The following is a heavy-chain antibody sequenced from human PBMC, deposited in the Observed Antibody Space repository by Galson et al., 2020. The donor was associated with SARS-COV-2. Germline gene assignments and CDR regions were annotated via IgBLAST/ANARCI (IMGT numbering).Heavy chain of an antibody. CDR1: SGSVNSVNHY. D-gene: IGHD3-10*01. J-gene: IGHJ4*02. V-gene: IGHV4-61*01. CDR2: ISYTGTT. Sequence: SETLSLTCTVSSGSVNSVNHYWNWIRQTPGKRLEWLGYISYTGTTIYNHSLNSRVTISVDTSKNQFFLRLSSVTAADTAVYYCARDEDSGIYFRPFDYWGQGTLVTVSS. CDR3: ARDEDSGIYFRPFDY.